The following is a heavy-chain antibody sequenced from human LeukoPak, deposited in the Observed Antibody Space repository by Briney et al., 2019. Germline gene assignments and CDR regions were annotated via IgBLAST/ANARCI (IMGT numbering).Heavy chain of an antibody. Sequence: PSETLSLTCTVSGGSISSYYWSWIRQPPGKGLEWIGCIYYSGSTNYNPSLKSRVTISVDTSKNQFSLKLSSVTAADTAVYYCAVTDYYGSFGWFDPWGQGTLVTVSS. D-gene: IGHD3-10*01. CDR2: IYYSGST. CDR3: AVTDYYGSFGWFDP. CDR1: GGSISSYY. V-gene: IGHV4-59*08. J-gene: IGHJ5*02.